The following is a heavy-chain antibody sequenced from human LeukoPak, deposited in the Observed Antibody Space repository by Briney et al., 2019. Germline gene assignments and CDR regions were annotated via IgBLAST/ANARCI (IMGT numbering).Heavy chain of an antibody. CDR3: ARSGGLGSSGWYYY. CDR2: ISSSSRYI. CDR1: GFTFRSYS. D-gene: IGHD6-19*01. J-gene: IGHJ4*02. V-gene: IGHV3-21*01. Sequence: GGSLRLSCAASGFTFRSYSMNWVRQAPGKGLEWVSSISSSSRYIYYADSVKGRVTISRDNAKNSLYLQMNSLRAEDTAVYYCARSGGLGSSGWYYYWGQGTLVTVSS.